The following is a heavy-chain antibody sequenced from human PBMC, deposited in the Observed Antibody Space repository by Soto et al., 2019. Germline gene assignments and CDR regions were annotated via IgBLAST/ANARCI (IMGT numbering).Heavy chain of an antibody. CDR1: GFTFSSYS. CDR2: ISISSSTI. D-gene: IGHD2-15*01. J-gene: IGHJ4*02. V-gene: IGHV3-48*02. CDR3: ARDLGYCSGGSCRLGRTFAY. Sequence: PGGSLRLSCAASGFTFSSYSMHWVRQAPGKGLDWVSYISISSSTIYYADSVKGRFTISRDNAKNSLYLQMNSLRDEDTAVYYCARDLGYCSGGSCRLGRTFAYWGQGTLVTVSS.